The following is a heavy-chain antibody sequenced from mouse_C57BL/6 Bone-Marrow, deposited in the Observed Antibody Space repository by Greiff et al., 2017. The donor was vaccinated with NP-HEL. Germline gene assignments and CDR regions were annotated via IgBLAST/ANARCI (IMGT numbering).Heavy chain of an antibody. D-gene: IGHD1-1*01. CDR1: GYTFTNYW. CDR2: IYPGGGYT. Sequence: QFQLQQSGAELVRPGTSVKMSCKASGYTFTNYWIGWAKQRPGHGLEWIGDIYPGGGYTNYNEKFKGKATLTADKSSSTAYMQFSSLTSEDSAIFYCARRGYYGSGDYWGQGTTLTVSS. V-gene: IGHV1-63*01. CDR3: ARRGYYGSGDY. J-gene: IGHJ2*01.